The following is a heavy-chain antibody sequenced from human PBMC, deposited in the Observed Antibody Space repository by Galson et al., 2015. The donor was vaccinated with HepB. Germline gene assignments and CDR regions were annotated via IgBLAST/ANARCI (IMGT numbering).Heavy chain of an antibody. CDR3: ARTPYCGGDCSPYFDY. CDR1: GYSFTSYW. J-gene: IGHJ4*02. D-gene: IGHD2-21*01. V-gene: IGHV5-51*03. CDR2: IYPGDSDT. Sequence: QSGAEVKKPGESLKISCKGSGYSFTSYWIGWVRQMPGKGLEWMGIIYPGDSDTRYSPSFQGQVTISADKSISTAYLQWSSLKASDTAMYYCARTPYCGGDCSPYFDYWGQGTLVTVSS.